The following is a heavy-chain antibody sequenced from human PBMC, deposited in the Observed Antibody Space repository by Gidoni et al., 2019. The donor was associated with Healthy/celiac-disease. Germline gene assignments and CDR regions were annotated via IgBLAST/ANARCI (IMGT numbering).Heavy chain of an antibody. J-gene: IGHJ5*02. CDR2: IYWNDDK. V-gene: IGHV2-5*01. CDR3: ALRDSSSWYNWFDP. CDR1: GFSLSNSGVG. D-gene: IGHD6-13*01. Sequence: QSTLKESGPTLVKPTQPLTPTCTFSGFSLSNSGVGVGWFRQPPGKALEWLAIIYWNDDKRYRPYLKSRLTITKDTSTNPVVLTITNRDPGDTATYYCALRDSSSWYNWFDPGGQGTLVTVPS.